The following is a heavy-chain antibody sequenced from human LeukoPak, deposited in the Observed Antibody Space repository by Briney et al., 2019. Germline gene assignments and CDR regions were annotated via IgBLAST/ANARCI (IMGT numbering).Heavy chain of an antibody. D-gene: IGHD3-3*01. CDR2: ISAYNGDT. J-gene: IGHJ3*02. CDR1: GYTFTSYG. Sequence: ASVKVSCKGSGYTFTSYGISWARQAPGQGLEWMGWISAYNGDTNYAQKVQGRVTMTKETSTSTAYMELRSLRSDDTAVYYCARDRDDFWSGPEAFDIWGQGTMVTVSS. CDR3: ARDRDDFWSGPEAFDI. V-gene: IGHV1-18*01.